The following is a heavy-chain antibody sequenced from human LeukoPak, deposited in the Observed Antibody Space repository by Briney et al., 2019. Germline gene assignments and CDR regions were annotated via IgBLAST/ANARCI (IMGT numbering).Heavy chain of an antibody. J-gene: IGHJ4*02. V-gene: IGHV4-30-2*01. CDR3: ARVAVGRYGDYVFDY. Sequence: SETLSLTCAVSGGSLSSGGYSWSWIRQPPGKGLEWIGYIYHSGSTYYNPSLKSRVTISVDRSKNQFSLKLSSVTAADTAVYYCARVAVGRYGDYVFDYWGQGTLVTVSS. CDR1: GGSLSSGGYS. CDR2: IYHSGST. D-gene: IGHD4-17*01.